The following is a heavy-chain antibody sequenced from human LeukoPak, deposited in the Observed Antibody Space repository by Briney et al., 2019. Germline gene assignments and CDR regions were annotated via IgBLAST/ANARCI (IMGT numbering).Heavy chain of an antibody. CDR1: GYSFTSYY. J-gene: IGHJ4*02. CDR2: INPSGGST. Sequence: GESLKISCKGSGYSFTSYYMHWVRQAPGQGLEWMGIINPSGGSTSYAQKFQGRVTMTRDTSTSTVYMELSSLRSEDTAVYYCARDRSGTDFDYWGQGTLVTVSS. V-gene: IGHV1-46*01. CDR3: ARDRSGTDFDY. D-gene: IGHD1-7*01.